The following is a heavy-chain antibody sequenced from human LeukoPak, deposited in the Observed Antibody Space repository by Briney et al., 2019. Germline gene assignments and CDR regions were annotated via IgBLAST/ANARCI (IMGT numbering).Heavy chain of an antibody. D-gene: IGHD3-3*01. Sequence: GGSLRLSCAASGFTFSSYAMSCVRQAPGKGLEGVSAISGSGGSTYYADSVKGRFTISRDNSENTLYLQMNSLRAEDTDVYYCAQDHLRVEVRFLEWLPNGYYFDYWRQGTLVTVCS. CDR2: ISGSGGST. CDR1: GFTFSSYA. J-gene: IGHJ4*02. CDR3: AQDHLRVEVRFLEWLPNGYYFDY. V-gene: IGHV3-23*01.